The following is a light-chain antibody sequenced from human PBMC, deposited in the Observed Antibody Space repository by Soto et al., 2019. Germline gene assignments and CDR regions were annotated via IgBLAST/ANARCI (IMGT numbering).Light chain of an antibody. J-gene: IGLJ1*01. V-gene: IGLV2-8*01. CDR2: EVS. Sequence: QSALTQPPSASGXXXXSVXXXXXXXXXDVGGYNYVSWYQQHPGKAPKLMIYEVSKRPSGVPDRFSGSKSGNTASLTVSGLQAEDEADYYCSSYAGSIFYVFGTGTKLTVL. CDR1: XXDVGGYNY. CDR3: SSYAGSIFYV.